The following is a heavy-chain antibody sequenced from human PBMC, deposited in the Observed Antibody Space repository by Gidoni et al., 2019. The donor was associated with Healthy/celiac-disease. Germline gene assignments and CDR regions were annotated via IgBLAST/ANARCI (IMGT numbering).Heavy chain of an antibody. Sequence: EVQLVQSGAEVKKPGESLKISCQGSGYSFTSYWIGWVRQMPGKGLEWMGIIYPGDSDTRYRPSFQGQVTISADKSISTAYLQWSSLKASDTAMYYCARRSMVRGGGGANWFDPWGQGTLVTVSS. CDR2: IYPGDSDT. CDR1: GYSFTSYW. D-gene: IGHD3-10*01. CDR3: ARRSMVRGGGGANWFDP. J-gene: IGHJ5*02. V-gene: IGHV5-51*01.